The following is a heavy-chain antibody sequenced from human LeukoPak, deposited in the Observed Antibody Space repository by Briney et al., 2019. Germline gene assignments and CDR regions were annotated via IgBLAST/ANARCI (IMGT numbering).Heavy chain of an antibody. CDR3: AKAGKGGYSYPYAFDI. V-gene: IGHV3-23*01. Sequence: GGSLRLSCAASGFIFSSFAMSWVRQAPGKGLEWVSTISVSGGTTYYADSVKGRSSISRDNSNNTQYLQMSSLRAEDTAVYYCAKAGKGGYSYPYAFDIWGQGTMVTVSS. D-gene: IGHD5-18*01. CDR2: ISVSGGTT. CDR1: GFIFSSFA. J-gene: IGHJ3*02.